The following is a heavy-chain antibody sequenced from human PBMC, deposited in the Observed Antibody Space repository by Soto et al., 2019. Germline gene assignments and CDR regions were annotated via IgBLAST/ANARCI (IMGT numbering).Heavy chain of an antibody. J-gene: IGHJ6*02. Sequence: SVKVSCKASGGTFSSYAISWVRQAPGQGLEWMGGIIPIFGTANYAQKFQGRVTITADESTSTAYMELSSLRSEDTAVYYCARGALGYCSSTSCYTDYSYGMDVWGPGPTVTVFS. D-gene: IGHD2-2*02. V-gene: IGHV1-69*13. CDR1: GGTFSSYA. CDR2: IIPIFGTA. CDR3: ARGALGYCSSTSCYTDYSYGMDV.